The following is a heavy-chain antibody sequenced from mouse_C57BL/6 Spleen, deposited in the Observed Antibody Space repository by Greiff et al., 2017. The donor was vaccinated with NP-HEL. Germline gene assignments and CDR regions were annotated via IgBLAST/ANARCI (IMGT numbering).Heavy chain of an antibody. V-gene: IGHV1-76*01. Sequence: QVQLQQSGAELVRPGASVKLSCKASGYTFTDYYINWVKQRPGQGLEWIARIYPGSGNTYYNEKFKGKATLTAEKSSSTAYMQLSSLTSEDSAVYFCARSLIYYDYDGYFDVWGTGTTVTVSS. CDR3: ARSLIYYDYDGYFDV. D-gene: IGHD2-4*01. CDR1: GYTFTDYY. J-gene: IGHJ1*03. CDR2: IYPGSGNT.